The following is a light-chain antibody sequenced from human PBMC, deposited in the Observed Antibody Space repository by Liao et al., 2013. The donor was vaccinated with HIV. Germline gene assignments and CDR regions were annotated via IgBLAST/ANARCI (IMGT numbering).Light chain of an antibody. CDR2: QND. CDR1: PLGKY. J-gene: IGLJ2*01. CDR3: QSADSSGTYVV. Sequence: SYELTQPPSVSVSPGQTATISCSGDPLGKYVAWYQQMSGQSPVMVLYQNDQRPSGIPERFSGSSSGTTVTLTISGVQAEDEADYYCQSADSSGTYVVFGGGTKLTVL. V-gene: IGLV3-25*03.